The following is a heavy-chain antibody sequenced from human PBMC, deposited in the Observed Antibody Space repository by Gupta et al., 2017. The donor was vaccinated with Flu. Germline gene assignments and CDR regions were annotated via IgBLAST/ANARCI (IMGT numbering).Heavy chain of an antibody. V-gene: IGHV3-7*01. Sequence: SGFSFSSHGMGWVCQGQGKGQEWVANVKPYGSEKNYVDSVKGRCTTSRDNAKNTLDLQMNNLRDEETAVYYCATLFVVVDRHNFDYWGPGTLVTVSS. CDR1: GFSFSSHG. D-gene: IGHD2-15*01. CDR2: VKPYGSEK. J-gene: IGHJ4*02. CDR3: ATLFVVVDRHNFDY.